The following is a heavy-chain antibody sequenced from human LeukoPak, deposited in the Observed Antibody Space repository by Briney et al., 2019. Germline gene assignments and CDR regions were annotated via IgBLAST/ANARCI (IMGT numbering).Heavy chain of an antibody. V-gene: IGHV4-59*01. D-gene: IGHD3-3*01. CDR2: IYYSEST. Sequence: PSETLSLTCTVSGGSISSYYWSWIRQPPGKGLEWIGYIYYSESTNYNPSLKSRVTISVDTSKSQFSLKLSSVTAADTAVYYCARDRHDFWSGSPNWFDPWGQGTLVTVSS. J-gene: IGHJ5*02. CDR3: ARDRHDFWSGSPNWFDP. CDR1: GGSISSYY.